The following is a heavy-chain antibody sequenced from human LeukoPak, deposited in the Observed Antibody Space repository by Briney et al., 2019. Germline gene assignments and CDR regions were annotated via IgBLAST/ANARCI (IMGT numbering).Heavy chain of an antibody. V-gene: IGHV1-46*01. CDR2: INPNGGST. D-gene: IGHD6-13*01. CDR3: ARGSIAAAGSPFDY. J-gene: IGHJ4*02. Sequence: GASVKVSCKASGYTFTNYYIHWVRQAPGQGLEWMGIINPNGGSTNYAQKFQGRVTITRDTSASTAYMELSSLRSEDTAVYYCARGSIAAAGSPFDYWGQGTLVTVSS. CDR1: GYTFTNYY.